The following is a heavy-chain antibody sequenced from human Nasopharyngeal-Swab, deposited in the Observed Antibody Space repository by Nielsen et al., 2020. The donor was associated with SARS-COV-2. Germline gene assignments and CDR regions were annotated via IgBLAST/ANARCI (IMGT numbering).Heavy chain of an antibody. V-gene: IGHV3-23*01. J-gene: IGHJ4*02. D-gene: IGHD3-10*01. CDR3: AKDREATYYYGSGSFDY. CDR1: GFTFSSYA. CDR2: ISGSGGST. Sequence: GGSLRLSCAASGFTFSSYAMSWVRQAPGKGLVWVSAISGSGGSTYYADSVKGRFTISRDNSKNTLYLQMNSLRAEDTAVYYCAKDREATYYYGSGSFDYWGQGTLVTVSS.